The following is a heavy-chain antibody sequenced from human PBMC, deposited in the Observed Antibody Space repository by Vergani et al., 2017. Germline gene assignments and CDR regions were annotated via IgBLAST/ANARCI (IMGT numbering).Heavy chain of an antibody. CDR3: ARESIAVAGAYYYYYYGMDV. CDR2: ISWNSGSI. V-gene: IGHV3-9*01. CDR1: GFTFDDYA. J-gene: IGHJ6*02. D-gene: IGHD6-19*01. Sequence: VQLVESGGGLVQPGRSLRLSCAASGFTFDDYAMHWVRQAPGKGLEWVSGISWNSGSIGYADSVKGRFTISRDNSKNTLYLQMNSLRAEDTAVYYCARESIAVAGAYYYYYYGMDVWGQGTTVTVSS.